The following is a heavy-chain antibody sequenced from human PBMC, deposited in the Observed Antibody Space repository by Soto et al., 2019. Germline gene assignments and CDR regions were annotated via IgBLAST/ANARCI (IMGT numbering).Heavy chain of an antibody. CDR3: AKATRDIPGTTPWFDP. CDR1: GFTFDEES. Sequence: GVSLGLSCAASGFTFDEESMHWVRQAPGKGLEWVSGISWNSGSIGYADSVKGRFTISRDNAKNSLYLQMNSLRAEDTALYYCAKATRDIPGTTPWFDPWGQGTLVTVSS. V-gene: IGHV3-9*01. J-gene: IGHJ5*01. CDR2: ISWNSGSI. D-gene: IGHD1-1*01.